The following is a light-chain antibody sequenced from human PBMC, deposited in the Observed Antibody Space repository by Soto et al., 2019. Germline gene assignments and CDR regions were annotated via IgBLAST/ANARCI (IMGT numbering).Light chain of an antibody. J-gene: IGKJ5*01. Sequence: EIVMTQSPGTVSVSQGEGATLSCRVCQRVSTHLAWYQQIPCQAPRLLIYGTSTRAAGIPARFSGRGSGTEFTLTISSLQSEDFAVYYCQQFHNWPPITFRQGTRLEIK. CDR1: QRVSTH. CDR3: QQFHNWPPIT. V-gene: IGKV3-15*01. CDR2: GTS.